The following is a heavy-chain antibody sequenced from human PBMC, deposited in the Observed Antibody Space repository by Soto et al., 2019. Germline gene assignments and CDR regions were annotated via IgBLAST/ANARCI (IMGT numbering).Heavy chain of an antibody. J-gene: IGHJ4*02. Sequence: EVQLVESGGGLVQPGGSLRLSCAASGFTFSSYSMNWVRQAPGKGLEWVSYISSSSSTIYYADSVKGRFTISRDNAKNSLYLQMNSLRAEDTAVYYCARGTITMVRGVTARLRFDYWGQGTLVTVSS. CDR2: ISSSSSTI. CDR1: GFTFSSYS. D-gene: IGHD3-10*01. CDR3: ARGTITMVRGVTARLRFDY. V-gene: IGHV3-48*01.